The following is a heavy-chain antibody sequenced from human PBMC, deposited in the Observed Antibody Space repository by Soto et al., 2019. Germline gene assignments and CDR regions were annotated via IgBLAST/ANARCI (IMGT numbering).Heavy chain of an antibody. CDR1: GFTFSSYS. CDR3: TTDHGRPNYDFLTGYYRL. D-gene: IGHD3-9*01. Sequence: PGGSLRLSCAASGFTFSSYSMNWVRQAPGKGLEWVGRIKSNNDGGTADYAAPVKGRFTVSRDDSKNTMYLQMSSLKTEDTAVYYCTTDHGRPNYDFLTGYYRLWGQGTLVTVSS. CDR2: IKSNNDGGTA. V-gene: IGHV3-15*07. J-gene: IGHJ4*02.